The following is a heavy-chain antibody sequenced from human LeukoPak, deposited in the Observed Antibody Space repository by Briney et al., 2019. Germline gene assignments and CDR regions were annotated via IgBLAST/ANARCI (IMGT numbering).Heavy chain of an antibody. D-gene: IGHD4-17*01. V-gene: IGHV3-30*03. J-gene: IGHJ4*02. Sequence: PGGSLRLSCAASGFTFSSYGMHWVRQAPGKGLEWVAVISYDGSNKYYADSVKGRFTISRDNSKNTLYLQMNSLRAEDTAVYYCARDPRLGGDYGYYFDYWGQGTLVTVSS. CDR3: ARDPRLGGDYGYYFDY. CDR1: GFTFSSYG. CDR2: ISYDGSNK.